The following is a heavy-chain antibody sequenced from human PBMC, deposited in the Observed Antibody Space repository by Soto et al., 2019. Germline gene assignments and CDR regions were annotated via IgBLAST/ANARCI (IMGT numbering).Heavy chain of an antibody. V-gene: IGHV4-61*01. J-gene: IGHJ5*01. D-gene: IGHD6-19*01. Sequence: QVQLQESGPGLVTPSGTLSLTCSVSGDSVSSNSYYWTWIRQPPGKTLEWVGFILSSGGPSTNPSLRGRLSMSVDTSKNQFSMRLTSVTAADTGVYFCAKGFSTGMYVDSWGRGTLVTVSS. CDR3: AKGFSTGMYVDS. CDR2: ILSSGGP. CDR1: GDSVSSNSYY.